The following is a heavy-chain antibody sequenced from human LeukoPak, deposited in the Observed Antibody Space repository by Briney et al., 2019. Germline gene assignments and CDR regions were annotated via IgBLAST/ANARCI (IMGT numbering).Heavy chain of an antibody. Sequence: GGSLRLSCAASGFTFSSYGISSGRQAPGKGLEWVSAISGSGGSTYYADSVKGRFTISRDNSKHTLYLQMNSLRAEDTGVYYCAKDRVYMDVWGKGTTVTISS. CDR2: ISGSGGST. D-gene: IGHD3-10*01. J-gene: IGHJ6*03. V-gene: IGHV3-23*01. CDR3: AKDRVYMDV. CDR1: GFTFSSYG.